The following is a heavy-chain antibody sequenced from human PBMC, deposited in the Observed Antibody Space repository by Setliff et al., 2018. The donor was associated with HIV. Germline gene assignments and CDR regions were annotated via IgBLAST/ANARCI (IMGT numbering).Heavy chain of an antibody. CDR3: ARGALLAVFDFDH. Sequence: NPSETLSLTCAVSGYSISSGHYWGWIRQPPGEGLEWIGSVSPGGTTYYNPSLKSRVTITTDASANTAYMELSGLRSDDTAVYFCARGALLAVFDFDHWGQGTLVTVSS. D-gene: IGHD3-10*01. V-gene: IGHV4-38-2*01. J-gene: IGHJ4*01. CDR2: VSPGGTT. CDR1: GYSISSGHY.